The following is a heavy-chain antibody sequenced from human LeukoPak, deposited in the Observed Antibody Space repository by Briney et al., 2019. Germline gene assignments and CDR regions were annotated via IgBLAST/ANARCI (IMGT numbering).Heavy chain of an antibody. Sequence: GGSLRLSCAASGFTFSSYSMNWVRQAPGKGLEWVSSISSSSSYIYYADSVKGRFTISRDNAKNSLYLQMNSLRAEDTAVYYCARDGSGPYYYYYYMDVWGKGTTVTVSS. V-gene: IGHV3-21*01. J-gene: IGHJ6*03. D-gene: IGHD2-15*01. CDR2: ISSSSSYI. CDR1: GFTFSSYS. CDR3: ARDGSGPYYYYYYMDV.